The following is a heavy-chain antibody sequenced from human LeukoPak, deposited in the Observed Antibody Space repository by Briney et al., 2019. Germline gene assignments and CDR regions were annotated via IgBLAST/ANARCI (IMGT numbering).Heavy chain of an antibody. CDR3: ARDWRIAVAGTEGDY. J-gene: IGHJ4*02. D-gene: IGHD6-19*01. CDR1: GYTFTGYY. V-gene: IGHV1-2*06. Sequence: ASVKVSCKASGYTFTGYYMHWVRQAPGQGLEWVGRINPNSGGTNYAQKFQGRVTMTRDTSISTAYMELSRLRSDDTAVYYCARDWRIAVAGTEGDYWGQGTLVTVSS. CDR2: INPNSGGT.